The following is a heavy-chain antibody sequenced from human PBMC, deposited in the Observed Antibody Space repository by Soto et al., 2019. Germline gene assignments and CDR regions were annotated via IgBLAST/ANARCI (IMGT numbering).Heavy chain of an antibody. CDR1: GGSISSYY. Sequence: SETLSLTCTVSGGSISSYYWSWIRQPPGKGLEWIGYIYYSGSTNYNPSLKSRVTISVDTSKNQFSLKLSSVTAADTAVYYCARDTPYTYCSSTSCLNNGMDVWGQGTTVTVPS. D-gene: IGHD2-2*01. CDR3: ARDTPYTYCSSTSCLNNGMDV. CDR2: IYYSGST. J-gene: IGHJ6*02. V-gene: IGHV4-59*01.